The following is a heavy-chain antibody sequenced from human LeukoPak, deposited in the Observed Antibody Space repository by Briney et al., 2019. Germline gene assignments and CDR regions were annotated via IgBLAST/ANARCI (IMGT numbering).Heavy chain of an antibody. V-gene: IGHV3-74*01. D-gene: IGHD5-12*01. CDR2: ISGDGSSI. CDR1: GFTFSSCW. J-gene: IGHJ5*02. CDR3: TRGCSGYGNFDP. Sequence: GGSLRLSCAAAGFTFSSCWMHWVRQAPGKGQVWISRISGDGSSITDADSVKGRFTISRDNAENTLYLEMNSLRADDTAVYYCTRGCSGYGNFDPWGQGTLVTVSS.